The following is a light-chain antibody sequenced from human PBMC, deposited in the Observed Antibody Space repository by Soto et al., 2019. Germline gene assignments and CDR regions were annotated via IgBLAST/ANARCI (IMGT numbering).Light chain of an antibody. Sequence: IRMTQSPSSFSASTGDRVTITCRASQGISSYLAWYQQKPGKAPKLLIYDASTLQSGVPSRFSGSGSGTDFTLTISCLQSEDFATYYCQQYYSYPLTFGGGTKVEIK. CDR2: DAS. J-gene: IGKJ4*01. CDR3: QQYYSYPLT. CDR1: QGISSY. V-gene: IGKV1-8*01.